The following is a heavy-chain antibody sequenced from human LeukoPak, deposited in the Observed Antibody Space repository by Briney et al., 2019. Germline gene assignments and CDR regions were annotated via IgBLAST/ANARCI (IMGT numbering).Heavy chain of an antibody. CDR3: ARWGGYSGYDSDY. D-gene: IGHD5-12*01. Sequence: GGSLRLSCAASGFTFSSYSMNWVRQAPGKGLEWVSSISSSSSYIYYADSVKGRFTISRDNAKNSLYLQMNSLRAEDTAVYYCARWGGYSGYDSDYWGQGTLVTVPS. CDR2: ISSSSSYI. CDR1: GFTFSSYS. V-gene: IGHV3-21*01. J-gene: IGHJ4*02.